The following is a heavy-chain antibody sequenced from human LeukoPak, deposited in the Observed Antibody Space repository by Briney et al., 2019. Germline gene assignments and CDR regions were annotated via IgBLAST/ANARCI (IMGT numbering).Heavy chain of an antibody. Sequence: GGSLRLSCAASGFTFSSYEMNWVRQAPGKGLEWVSYISSSGSTMYYADSVKGRFTISRDNAKNSLYLQMNSLRAEDTTVYYCARPSYCGGDCYSGYFDYWGQGTLVTVSS. CDR2: ISSSGSTM. V-gene: IGHV3-48*03. J-gene: IGHJ4*02. CDR1: GFTFSSYE. D-gene: IGHD2-21*02. CDR3: ARPSYCGGDCYSGYFDY.